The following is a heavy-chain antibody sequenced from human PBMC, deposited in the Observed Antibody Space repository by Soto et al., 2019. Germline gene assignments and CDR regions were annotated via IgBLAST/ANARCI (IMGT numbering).Heavy chain of an antibody. Sequence: GESLKISCKGSGYSFTSYWIGWVRQMPGKGLEWMGIIYPGDSDARYSPSFQGQVTISADKSISTAYLQWSSLKASDTAMYYCARHPYCSGGSCYSDFGFDPWGKGTLVTVS. V-gene: IGHV5-51*01. CDR2: IYPGDSDA. CDR1: GYSFTSYW. CDR3: ARHPYCSGGSCYSDFGFDP. J-gene: IGHJ5*02. D-gene: IGHD2-15*01.